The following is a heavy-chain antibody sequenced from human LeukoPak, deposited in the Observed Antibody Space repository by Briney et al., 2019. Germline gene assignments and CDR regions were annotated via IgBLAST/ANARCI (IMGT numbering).Heavy chain of an antibody. CDR1: GYAFTSYD. CDR2: INPNSGNA. CDR3: ARAYDRSGYYLS. J-gene: IGHJ4*02. D-gene: IGHD3-22*01. Sequence: ASVKVSCKASGYAFTSYDINWVRQATGQGLEWMGWINPNSGNAGYARKFQGRVTMTRNTSISTAYMELSSLGSEDTAVYYCARAYDRSGYYLSWGQGTLVTVSS. V-gene: IGHV1-8*01.